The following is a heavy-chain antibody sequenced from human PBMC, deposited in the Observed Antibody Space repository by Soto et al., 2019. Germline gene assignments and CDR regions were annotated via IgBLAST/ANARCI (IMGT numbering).Heavy chain of an antibody. D-gene: IGHD1-26*01. CDR1: GGSISSSSYY. Sequence: SETLSLTCTVSGGSISSSSYYWGWIRQPPGKGLEWIGSIYYSGSTYYNPSLKSRVTISVDTSKNQFSLKLSSVTAADTAVYYCARRFIAWESRELGGGWFDPWGQGTLVTVSS. J-gene: IGHJ5*02. V-gene: IGHV4-39*01. CDR3: ARRFIAWESRELGGGWFDP. CDR2: IYYSGST.